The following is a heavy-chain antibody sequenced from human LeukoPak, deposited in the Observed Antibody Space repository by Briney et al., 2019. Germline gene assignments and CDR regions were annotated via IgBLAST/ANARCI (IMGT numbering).Heavy chain of an antibody. CDR1: GGSISSSSYY. J-gene: IGHJ4*02. CDR2: IYYSGRT. V-gene: IGHV4-39*01. CDR3: ARHEDDYDSSGYYFPFDY. D-gene: IGHD3-22*01. Sequence: PSETLSLPCTVSGGSISSSSYYWGWIRQPPGKGLEWIGSIYYSGRTYYNPSLKSRVTISVHTSKNQFSLKLSSVTAADTALYYCARHEDDYDSSGYYFPFDYWGQGTLVTVSS.